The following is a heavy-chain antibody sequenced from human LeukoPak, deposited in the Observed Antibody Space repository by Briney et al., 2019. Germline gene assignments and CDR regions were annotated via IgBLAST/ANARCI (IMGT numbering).Heavy chain of an antibody. CDR3: AKGAGITMFRGAFDI. J-gene: IGHJ3*02. CDR2: ISGSCGST. V-gene: IGHV3-23*01. D-gene: IGHD3-10*01. Sequence: GGSLRLSCSASGFTFSSYAMNWVRQAPGKGLEWVSAISGSCGSTYYADSVKGRLTISRDNYKHTLYLQMNSLRAEDTAVYYCAKGAGITMFRGAFDIRGQGIMVTVSS. CDR1: GFTFSSYA.